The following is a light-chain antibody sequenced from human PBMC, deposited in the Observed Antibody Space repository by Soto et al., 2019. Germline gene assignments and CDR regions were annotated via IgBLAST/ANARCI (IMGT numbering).Light chain of an antibody. CDR1: QTFTTSS. CDR3: KQYGSSPLT. CDR2: GAS. V-gene: IGKV3-20*01. Sequence: EIVLTQSPGTLSLSPGERATLSCRASQTFTTSSLAWYQQKPGQAHRLLISGASNRATGIPDRFSGSGSGTDFTLTIRRLEPEDVAVYYCKQYGSSPLTFGGGTKVDIK. J-gene: IGKJ4*01.